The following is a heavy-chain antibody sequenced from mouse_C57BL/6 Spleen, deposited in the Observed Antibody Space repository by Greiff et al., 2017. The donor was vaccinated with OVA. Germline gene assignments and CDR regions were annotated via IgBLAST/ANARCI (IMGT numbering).Heavy chain of an antibody. J-gene: IGHJ1*03. CDR1: GYSFTGYF. D-gene: IGHD2-5*01. CDR3: AREGSNYVDWYFDV. Sequence: VQLQQSGPELVKPGDSVKISCKASGYSFTGYFMNWVMQSHGKSLEWIGRINPYNGDTFYNQKFKGKATLTVDKSSSTAHMELRSLTSEDSAVYYCAREGSNYVDWYFDVWGTGTTVTVSS. CDR2: INPYNGDT. V-gene: IGHV1-20*01.